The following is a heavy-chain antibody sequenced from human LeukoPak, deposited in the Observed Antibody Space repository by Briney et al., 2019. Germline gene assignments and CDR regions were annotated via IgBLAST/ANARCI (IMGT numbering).Heavy chain of an antibody. J-gene: IGHJ4*02. D-gene: IGHD4-11*01. CDR1: GFTFSSYT. Sequence: GGSLRLSCAASGFTFSSYTMMWVRQAPGKGLEYVSSITSSSSYIYYADSVKGRFTISRDNAKNSLYLQMNSLRAEDTAVYYCARENYSHNYFDFPGQGTLVTVSS. CDR3: ARENYSHNYFDF. CDR2: ITSSSSYI. V-gene: IGHV3-21*01.